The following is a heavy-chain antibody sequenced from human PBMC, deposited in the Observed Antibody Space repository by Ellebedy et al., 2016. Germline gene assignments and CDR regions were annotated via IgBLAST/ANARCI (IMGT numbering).Heavy chain of an antibody. J-gene: IGHJ4*02. D-gene: IGHD4-17*01. V-gene: IGHV4-34*01. CDR3: ARGKAWNDYGDYGRRYYFDY. CDR2: INHSGST. Sequence: SETLSLTCAVYGGSFSGYYWSWIRQPPGKGLEWIGEINHSGSTNYNPSLKSRVTISVDTSKNQFSLKLSSVTAADTAVYYCARGKAWNDYGDYGRRYYFDYWGQGTLVTVSS. CDR1: GGSFSGYY.